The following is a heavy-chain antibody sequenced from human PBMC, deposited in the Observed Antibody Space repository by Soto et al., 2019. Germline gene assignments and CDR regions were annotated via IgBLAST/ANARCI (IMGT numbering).Heavy chain of an antibody. Sequence: SETLSLTCSVSGGSISGDYYWSWIRQSPEKGLEWIGYIYYSGSSYSNPALQSRLSMSLDTSTSTVYMELSSLRSEDTAVYYCARGGPPSHIVVVTAPFDYWGQGTLVTVSS. V-gene: IGHV4-30-4*02. J-gene: IGHJ4*02. D-gene: IGHD2-21*02. CDR1: GGSISGDYY. CDR3: ARGGPPSHIVVVTAPFDY. CDR2: IYYSGSS.